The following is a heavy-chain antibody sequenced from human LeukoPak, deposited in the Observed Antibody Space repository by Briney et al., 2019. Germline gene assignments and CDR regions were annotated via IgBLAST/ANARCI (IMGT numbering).Heavy chain of an antibody. Sequence: PSETLSLTCTVSGGSISSYYWSWIRQPPGKGLEWIGYIYYCGSTNYNPSLKSRVTISVDTSKNQFSLKLSSVTAADTAVYYCARDINFRFDPWGQGTLVTVSS. D-gene: IGHD1-1*01. CDR2: IYYCGST. V-gene: IGHV4-59*01. CDR1: GGSISSYY. J-gene: IGHJ5*02. CDR3: ARDINFRFDP.